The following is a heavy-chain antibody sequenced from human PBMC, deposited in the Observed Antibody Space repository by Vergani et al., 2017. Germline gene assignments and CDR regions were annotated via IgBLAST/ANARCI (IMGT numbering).Heavy chain of an antibody. V-gene: IGHV4-59*01. D-gene: IGHD5-18*01. CDR2: IYYSGST. Sequence: QVQLQESGPGLVKPSETLSLTCTVSGVSISSYYWSWIRQPPGKGLEWIGYIYYSGSTNYNPSLKSRVTISVDTSKNQFSLKLSSVTAADTAVYYCARQTYSYGYDYWGQGALVTVSS. CDR1: GVSISSYY. CDR3: ARQTYSYGYDY. J-gene: IGHJ4*02.